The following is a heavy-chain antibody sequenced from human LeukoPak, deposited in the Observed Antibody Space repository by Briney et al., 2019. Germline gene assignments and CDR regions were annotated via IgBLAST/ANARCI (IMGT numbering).Heavy chain of an antibody. V-gene: IGHV3-48*04. CDR1: GFVFSRDN. CDR2: ISEAI. CDR3: VREVGRPKTFYFDS. D-gene: IGHD3-16*01. Sequence: GPLRLSCIASGFVFSRDNMNWVRRAPGKGLEWVAHISEAIYYADSVQGRFTISRDNAKNSLYLQMSNLRAEDTAMYYCVREVGRPKTFYFDSWGRGTPVTVSS. J-gene: IGHJ4*02.